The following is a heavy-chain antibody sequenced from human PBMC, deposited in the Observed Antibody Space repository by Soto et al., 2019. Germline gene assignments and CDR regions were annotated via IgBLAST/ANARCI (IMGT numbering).Heavy chain of an antibody. J-gene: IGHJ5*02. Sequence: QVQLQESGPGLVKPSQTLSLTCTVSGGSISSGDYYWSWIRQPPGKGLEWIGYIYYSGSTYYNPARTRRVTISVDTSKHQFSLKLSSVTDADTAVYYCARVRFFEWLSPGWCDPWGQGTLVTVSS. CDR2: IYYSGST. D-gene: IGHD3-3*01. CDR3: ARVRFFEWLSPGWCDP. V-gene: IGHV4-30-4*01. CDR1: GGSISSGDYY.